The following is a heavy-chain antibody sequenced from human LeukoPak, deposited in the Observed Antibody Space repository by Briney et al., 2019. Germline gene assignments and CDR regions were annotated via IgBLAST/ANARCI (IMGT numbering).Heavy chain of an antibody. CDR1: GFTFSPYA. V-gene: IGHV3-30-3*01. Sequence: GGSLRLSCAASGFTFSPYAMDWVRQAPGKGLAWVTLISNDEGEKYYADSVKGRFTISRDDSKNTLYLQMNSLRPEDTAVYYCARAPPRIVVVPLPDVWGQGTTVTVSS. D-gene: IGHD2-2*01. CDR2: ISNDEGEK. CDR3: ARAPPRIVVVPLPDV. J-gene: IGHJ6*02.